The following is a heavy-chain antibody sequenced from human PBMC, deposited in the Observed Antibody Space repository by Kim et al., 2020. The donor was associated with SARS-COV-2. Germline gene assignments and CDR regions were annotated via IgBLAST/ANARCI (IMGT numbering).Heavy chain of an antibody. D-gene: IGHD4-17*01. V-gene: IGHV4-31*02. CDR3: AREGLQGRDYESYFDY. J-gene: IGHJ4*02. Sequence: SLKSRVTMSVDTSKNQFSLKLSSVTAADTAVYYCAREGLQGRDYESYFDYWGQGTLVTVSS.